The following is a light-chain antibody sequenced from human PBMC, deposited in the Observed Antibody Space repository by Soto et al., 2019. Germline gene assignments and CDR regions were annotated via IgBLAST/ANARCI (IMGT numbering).Light chain of an antibody. CDR2: EVT. J-gene: IGLJ2*01. CDR1: SRDVGSYVF. CDR3: SLYAGGNSVI. V-gene: IGLV2-8*01. Sequence: QSALTQPPSASGSPGQSVTISCTGTSRDVGSYVFVSWYQQHPGKVPKLIIYEVTTRPSGVPDRFSGSKSGNTASLTVSGLQVEDEADYYCSLYAGGNSVIFGGGTKLTVL.